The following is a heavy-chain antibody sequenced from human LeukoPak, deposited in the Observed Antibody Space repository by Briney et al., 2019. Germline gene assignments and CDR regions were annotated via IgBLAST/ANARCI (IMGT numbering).Heavy chain of an antibody. CDR3: ARGSYYYYGMDV. V-gene: IGHV1-24*01. J-gene: IGHJ6*02. Sequence: ASVKVSCKVSGYTLTELSMHWVRQAPGKGLEWMGGFDPEDGETIYTQKFQGRVTMTEDTSTDTAYMELSSLRSEDTAVYYCARGSYYYYGMDVWGQGTTVTVSS. CDR1: GYTLTELS. CDR2: FDPEDGET.